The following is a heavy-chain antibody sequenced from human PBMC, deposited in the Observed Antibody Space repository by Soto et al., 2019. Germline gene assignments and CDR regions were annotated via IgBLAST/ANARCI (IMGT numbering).Heavy chain of an antibody. CDR1: GFTFSNAC. J-gene: IGHJ6*02. CDR3: TILMTTVNTAGRDV. Sequence: LTVSCTASGFTFSNACVSWVRQAPGKGLEWVGRIKSKTDGGTTDYAAPVKGRFNISRDDSKNTLYLQMNSLKTEDTAVYYCTILMTTVNTAGRDVWGQGTTVTVSS. V-gene: IGHV3-15*01. D-gene: IGHD4-17*01. CDR2: IKSKTDGGTT.